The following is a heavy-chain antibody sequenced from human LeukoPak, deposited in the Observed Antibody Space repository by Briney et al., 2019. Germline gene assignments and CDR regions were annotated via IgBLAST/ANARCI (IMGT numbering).Heavy chain of an antibody. V-gene: IGHV1-18*01. CDR3: ARDRLAIVVVVAAISDWFDP. J-gene: IGHJ5*02. Sequence: ASVKVSCKASGYTLTSYGISWVRQAPGQGLEWMGWISAYNGDTNYAQKLQGRVTMTTDTSTSTAYMELRSLRSDDTAVYYCARDRLAIVVVVAAISDWFDPWGQGTLVTVSS. D-gene: IGHD2-15*01. CDR2: ISAYNGDT. CDR1: GYTLTSYG.